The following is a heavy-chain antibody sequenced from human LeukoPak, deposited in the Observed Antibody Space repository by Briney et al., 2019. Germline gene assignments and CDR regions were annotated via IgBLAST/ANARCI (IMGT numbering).Heavy chain of an antibody. CDR1: GFTFSNAR. CDR3: ATDLTYSSGWFP. D-gene: IGHD6-19*01. V-gene: IGHV3-15*01. CDR2: IKNKTDGGTT. J-gene: IGHJ5*02. Sequence: GGSLRLSCAASGFTFSNARMSWVRQAPGKGLEWVGRIKNKTDGGTTEYAAPVKGRFTISRDDSKNTLYRQMNSLKTEDTAVYYCATDLTYSSGWFPWGQGTLVTVSS.